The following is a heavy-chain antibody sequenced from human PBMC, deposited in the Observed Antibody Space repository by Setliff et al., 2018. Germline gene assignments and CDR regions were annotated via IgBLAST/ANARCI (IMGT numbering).Heavy chain of an antibody. D-gene: IGHD3-10*01. CDR2: IWYDGSNK. J-gene: IGHJ4*02. Sequence: PGGSLRLSCAASGFTFSNYGMHWVRQAPGKGLEWVAVIWYDGSNKYYADSVKGRFTISRDNSKNTLDLQMNSLRPDDTAVYYCAKDIYGSGSYAVGGYFDYWGQGTQVTVSS. CDR1: GFTFSNYG. V-gene: IGHV3-30*02. CDR3: AKDIYGSGSYAVGGYFDY.